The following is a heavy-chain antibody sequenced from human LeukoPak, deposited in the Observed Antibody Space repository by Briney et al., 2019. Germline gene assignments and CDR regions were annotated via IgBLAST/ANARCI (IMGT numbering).Heavy chain of an antibody. CDR3: ARDRAEYGGNSLGY. J-gene: IGHJ4*02. CDR1: GYTFTSYD. D-gene: IGHD4-23*01. V-gene: IGHV1-2*06. CDR2: INPNSGGT. Sequence: ASVKVSCKASGYTFTSYDINWVRQATGQGLEWMGRINPNSGGTNYAQKFQGRVTMTRDTSITTAYMELSRLRSDDTAVYYCARDRAEYGGNSLGYWGQGTLVTVSS.